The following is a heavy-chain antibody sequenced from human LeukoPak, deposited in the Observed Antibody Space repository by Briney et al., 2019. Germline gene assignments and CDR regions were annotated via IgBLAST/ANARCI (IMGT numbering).Heavy chain of an antibody. CDR2: IKQDGSEK. CDR3: ASTQTFDY. Sequence: PGGSLRLSCAASGFTFSNYWVSWVRQAPGKGLEWVANIKQDGSEKYYADSVKGRFTISRDNAKSSLYLQLNSLRVEDTAVYHCASTQTFDYWGQGTLVTVPS. CDR1: GFTFSNYW. V-gene: IGHV3-7*05. J-gene: IGHJ4*02.